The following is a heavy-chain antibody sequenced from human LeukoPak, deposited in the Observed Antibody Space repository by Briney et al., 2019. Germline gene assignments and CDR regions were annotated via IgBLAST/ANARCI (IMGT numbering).Heavy chain of an antibody. CDR1: GYTFTSYG. Sequence: ASVKVSCKASGYTFTSYGISWVRQAPGQGLEWMGWISAYNGNTNYAQKLQGRVTMTTDTSTSTAYMELRSLRSDDTAVYYCARERYGREAWAISTDKYYFDYWGQGTLVTVSS. J-gene: IGHJ4*02. V-gene: IGHV1-18*01. CDR2: ISAYNGNT. D-gene: IGHD3-10*01. CDR3: ARERYGREAWAISTDKYYFDY.